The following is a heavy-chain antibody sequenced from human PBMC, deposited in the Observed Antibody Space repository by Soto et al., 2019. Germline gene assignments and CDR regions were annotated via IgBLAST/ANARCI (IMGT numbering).Heavy chain of an antibody. Sequence: ASVKVSCKASGYTFTSYGISWVRQAPGQGLEWMGWISAYNGNTNYAQKLQGRVTMTTDTSTSTAYMELGSLRSDDTAVYYCARVLGYCSGGSCYPYGMDVWGQGTTVTVSS. CDR2: ISAYNGNT. V-gene: IGHV1-18*04. D-gene: IGHD2-15*01. J-gene: IGHJ6*02. CDR3: ARVLGYCSGGSCYPYGMDV. CDR1: GYTFTSYG.